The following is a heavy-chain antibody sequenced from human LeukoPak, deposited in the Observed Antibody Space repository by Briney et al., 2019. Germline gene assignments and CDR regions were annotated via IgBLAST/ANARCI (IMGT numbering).Heavy chain of an antibody. J-gene: IGHJ4*02. CDR2: INSDGSST. CDR1: GFTCSSYW. CDR3: ARVEMATILGIDY. Sequence: GGSLRLSCAASGFTCSSYWMHWVRQAPGKGLVWVSRINSDGSSTSYADSVKGRFTISRDNPKNTLYLQMNSLRAEDTAVYYCARVEMATILGIDYWGQGTLVTVSS. D-gene: IGHD5-24*01. V-gene: IGHV3-74*01.